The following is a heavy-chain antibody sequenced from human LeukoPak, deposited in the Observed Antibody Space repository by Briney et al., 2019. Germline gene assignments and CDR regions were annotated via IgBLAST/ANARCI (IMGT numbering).Heavy chain of an antibody. D-gene: IGHD4-17*01. V-gene: IGHV3-74*01. CDR2: INSDGSST. Sequence: GGSLRLSCAASGFTFSSYWMHWVRQAPGKGLVWVSRINSDGSSTSYADSVKGRFTISRDNAKNTLYLQMNSLRAEDTAVYYCARVDYGGSHCDYWGQRTLVTVSS. CDR1: GFTFSSYW. J-gene: IGHJ4*02. CDR3: ARVDYGGSHCDY.